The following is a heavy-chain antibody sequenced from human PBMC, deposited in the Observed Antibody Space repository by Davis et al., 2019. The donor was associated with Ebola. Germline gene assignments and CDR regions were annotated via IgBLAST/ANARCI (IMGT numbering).Heavy chain of an antibody. CDR1: GGSFSGYY. D-gene: IGHD6-13*01. Sequence: SETLSLTCAVYGGSFSGYYWSWIRQPPGKGLEWIGEIYHSGSTNYNPSLKSRVTISVDKSKNQFSLKLSSVTAADTAVYYCARGSSYEYWGQGTLVTVSS. CDR2: IYHSGST. J-gene: IGHJ4*02. CDR3: ARGSSYEY. V-gene: IGHV4-34*01.